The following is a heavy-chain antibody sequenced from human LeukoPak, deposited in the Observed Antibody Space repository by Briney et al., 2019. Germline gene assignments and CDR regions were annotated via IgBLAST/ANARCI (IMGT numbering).Heavy chain of an antibody. CDR3: VKDSSWMGEYYFDY. J-gene: IGHJ4*02. CDR1: GFTFSSYA. Sequence: GGSLRLSCAASGFTFSSYAMSWVRQAPGKGLEWVSAISGSGGSTYYADSVKGRFTISRDNSKNTLYLQMNSLRAGDTAVYYCVKDSSWMGEYYFDYWGQGTLVTVSS. D-gene: IGHD3-16*01. CDR2: ISGSGGST. V-gene: IGHV3-23*01.